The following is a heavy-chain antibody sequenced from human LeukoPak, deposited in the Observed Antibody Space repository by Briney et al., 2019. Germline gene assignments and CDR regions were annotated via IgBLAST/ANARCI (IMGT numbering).Heavy chain of an antibody. CDR2: IYHSGST. Sequence: SETLSLTCAVSGGSISSGGYSWSWIRQPPGKGLEWIGYIYHSGSTYYNPSLKSRVTISVDTSKNQFSLKLSSVTAADTAVYYCARDSSSWYKGGFDPWGQGTLVTVSS. V-gene: IGHV4-30-2*01. CDR3: ARDSSSWYKGGFDP. J-gene: IGHJ5*02. D-gene: IGHD6-13*01. CDR1: GGSISSGGYS.